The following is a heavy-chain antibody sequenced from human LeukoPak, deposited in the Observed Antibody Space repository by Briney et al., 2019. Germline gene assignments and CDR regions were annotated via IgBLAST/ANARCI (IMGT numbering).Heavy chain of an antibody. Sequence: SETLSLTCTVSAGSISDYYWSWIRQPPGKTLEWLGYFYYTGSTNYNPSLESRVTLSVDTSKNQFSLKLSSVTAADTAVYYCARDGRGSSHLDYWGQGTLVTVSS. CDR2: FYYTGST. CDR1: AGSISDYY. J-gene: IGHJ4*02. CDR3: ARDGRGSSHLDY. V-gene: IGHV4-59*01.